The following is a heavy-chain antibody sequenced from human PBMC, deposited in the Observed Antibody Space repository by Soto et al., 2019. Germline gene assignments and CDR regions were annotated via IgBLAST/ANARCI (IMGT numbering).Heavy chain of an antibody. V-gene: IGHV3-74*01. CDR2: INNDGSTT. CDR1: GFTFSSKW. CDR3: ARDWGYYFDY. Sequence: PGGSLRLSCVASGFTFSSKWMHWVRQAPGKGLVWVSRINNDGSTTRYADFVKGRFAISRDNAKNTLYLQMNSLRAEDTAVYYCARDWGYYFDYWGQGTVVTVSS. D-gene: IGHD3-16*01. J-gene: IGHJ4*02.